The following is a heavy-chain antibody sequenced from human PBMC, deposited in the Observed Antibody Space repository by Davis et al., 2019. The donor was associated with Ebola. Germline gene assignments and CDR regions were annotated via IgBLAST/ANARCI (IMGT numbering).Heavy chain of an antibody. D-gene: IGHD3-22*01. V-gene: IGHV4-39*07. CDR2: INHSGST. Sequence: MPSETLSLTCTVSGGSISSSSYYWSWIRQPPGKGLEWIGEINHSGSTNYNPSLKSRVTISVDTSKNQFSLKLSSVTAADTAVYYCARGSGYYDSSGYYYYYYYGMDVWGQGTTVTVSS. CDR1: GGSISSSSYY. CDR3: ARGSGYYDSSGYYYYYYYGMDV. J-gene: IGHJ6*02.